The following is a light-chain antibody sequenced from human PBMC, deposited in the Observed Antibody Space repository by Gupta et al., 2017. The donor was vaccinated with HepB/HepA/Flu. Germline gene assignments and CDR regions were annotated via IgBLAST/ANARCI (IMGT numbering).Light chain of an antibody. Sequence: MTQSPSSLSASAGDRVTITCRASQSISSYLNWYQQKPGKAPKLLIYAASSLQSGVPSRFSGSGSGTDFTLTISSLQPEDFATYYCQQSYSTPYTFGQGTKLEIK. CDR3: QQSYSTPYT. CDR1: QSISSY. CDR2: AAS. V-gene: IGKV1-39*01. J-gene: IGKJ2*01.